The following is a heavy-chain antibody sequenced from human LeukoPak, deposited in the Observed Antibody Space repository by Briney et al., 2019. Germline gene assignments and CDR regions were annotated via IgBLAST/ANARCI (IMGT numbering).Heavy chain of an antibody. CDR2: FDPEDGET. Sequence: ASVKVSCKVSGYTLTELSMHWVRQAPGKRLEWMGGFDPEDGETIYAQKFQGRVTMTRDTSISTAYMELSRLRSDDTAVYYCARYCSSTSCYDAFDIWGQGTMVTVSS. V-gene: IGHV1-24*01. CDR1: GYTLTELS. J-gene: IGHJ3*02. D-gene: IGHD2-2*01. CDR3: ARYCSSTSCYDAFDI.